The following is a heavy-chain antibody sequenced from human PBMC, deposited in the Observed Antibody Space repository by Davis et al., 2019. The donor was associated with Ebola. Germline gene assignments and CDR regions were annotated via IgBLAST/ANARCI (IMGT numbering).Heavy chain of an antibody. J-gene: IGHJ6*02. CDR2: INTDGSTT. CDR3: ARERALVVPAAIRYYYGMDV. Sequence: HTGGSLRLSCAASGFTFSNYWIHWVRLAPGKGPVWISRINTDGSTTTYADSVKGRFTISRDNSKNTLYLQMNSLRAEDTAVYYCARERALVVPAAIRYYYGMDVWGQGTTVTVSS. V-gene: IGHV3-74*01. D-gene: IGHD2-2*01. CDR1: GFTFSNYW.